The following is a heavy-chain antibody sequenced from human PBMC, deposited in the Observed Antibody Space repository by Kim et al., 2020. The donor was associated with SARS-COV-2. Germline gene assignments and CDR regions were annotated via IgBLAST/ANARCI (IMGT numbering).Heavy chain of an antibody. CDR3: ASASGYYDSSGYYSLYWYFDL. D-gene: IGHD3-22*01. Sequence: GGSLRLSCAASGFTFSSYAMSWVRQAPGKGLEWVSAISGSGGSTYYADSVKGRFTISRDNSKNTLYLQMNSLRAEDTAVYYCASASGYYDSSGYYSLYWYFDLWGRGTLVTVSS. J-gene: IGHJ2*01. CDR2: ISGSGGST. CDR1: GFTFSSYA. V-gene: IGHV3-23*01.